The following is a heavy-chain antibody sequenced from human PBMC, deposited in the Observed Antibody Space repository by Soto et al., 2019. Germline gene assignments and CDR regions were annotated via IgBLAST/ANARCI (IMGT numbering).Heavy chain of an antibody. CDR3: AREIIVGANGMPNYYYGMDV. Sequence: GASVKVSCKASGYTFTSYYMHWVRQAPGQGLEWMGIINPSGGSTSYAQKFQGRVTMTRDTSTSTVYMELSSLRSEDTAVYYCAREIIVGANGMPNYYYGMDVWGQGTTVTVSS. CDR1: GYTFTSYY. D-gene: IGHD1-26*01. CDR2: INPSGGST. J-gene: IGHJ6*02. V-gene: IGHV1-46*01.